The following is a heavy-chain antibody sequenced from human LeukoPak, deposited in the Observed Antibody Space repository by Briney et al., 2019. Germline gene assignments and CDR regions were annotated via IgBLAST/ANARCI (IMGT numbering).Heavy chain of an antibody. CDR2: INWNGGST. V-gene: IGHV3-20*04. CDR1: GFTFEDHG. J-gene: IGHJ4*02. D-gene: IGHD6-19*01. Sequence: PGGSLRLSCAASGFTFEDHGMSWVRQVPGKGLEWVSGINWNGGSTGYADSVKGRFTISRDNAKNSLYLQMNSLRAEYTALYYCAAGDRNGWYFDYWGQGTLVTVSS. CDR3: AAGDRNGWYFDY.